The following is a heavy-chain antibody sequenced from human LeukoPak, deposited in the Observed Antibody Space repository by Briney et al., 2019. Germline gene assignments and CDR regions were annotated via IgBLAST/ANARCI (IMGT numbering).Heavy chain of an antibody. CDR3: ARDYGSGENRFDY. D-gene: IGHD3-10*01. V-gene: IGHV1-18*01. J-gene: IGHJ4*02. CDR2: ISPYNGNT. Sequence: ASVKVSCKASGYTFTTYGISWVRQAPGQGLEWMGWISPYNGNTNYAQKVQDRVTMTTDTSTSTAYMELRSLTSDDTAVYYCARDYGSGENRFDYWGQGTLVTVSS. CDR1: GYTFTTYG.